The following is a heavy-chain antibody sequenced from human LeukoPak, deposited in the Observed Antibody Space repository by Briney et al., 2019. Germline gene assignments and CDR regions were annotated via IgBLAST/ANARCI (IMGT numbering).Heavy chain of an antibody. Sequence: GESLKISCKGSGYSFTSYWIGWVRPLPGKGLEWMAIIYPGDSDTRYSPSFQGQVTISADKSISTAYLQWSSLKASDTAIYYCAAYYYDSSGYYVFDYWGQGTLVTVSS. D-gene: IGHD3-22*01. CDR1: GYSFTSYW. J-gene: IGHJ4*02. CDR2: IYPGDSDT. CDR3: AAYYYDSSGYYVFDY. V-gene: IGHV5-51*01.